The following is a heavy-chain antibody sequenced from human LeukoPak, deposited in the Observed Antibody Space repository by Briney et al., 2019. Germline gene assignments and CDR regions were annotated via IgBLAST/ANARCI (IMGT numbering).Heavy chain of an antibody. CDR2: ILVNGGT. V-gene: IGHV3-23*01. D-gene: IGHD1-26*01. CDR1: GFTFSTYT. CDR3: AREVGGSYVEY. Sequence: PGGSLRLSCIASGFTFSTYTMSWVRQAPGEGLKWVSGILVNGGTYYADSVKGRFTISRDNAKKSLYLQMNSLRDEDTAVYYCAREVGGSYVEYWGQGTLVTVSS. J-gene: IGHJ4*02.